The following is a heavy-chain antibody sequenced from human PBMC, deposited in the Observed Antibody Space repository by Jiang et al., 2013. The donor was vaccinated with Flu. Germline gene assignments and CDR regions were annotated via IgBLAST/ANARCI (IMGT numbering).Heavy chain of an antibody. Sequence: KPTQTLTLTCTFSGFSLSTSGMCVSWIRQPPGKALEWLARIDWDDDKYYSTSLKTRLTISKDTSKNQVVLTMTNMDPVDTATYYCARFMVRGADPSYYYYYYGTDVWGQGTTVTVSS. CDR2: IDWDDDK. CDR3: ARFMVRGADPSYYYYYYGTDV. V-gene: IGHV2-70*11. D-gene: IGHD3-10*01. CDR1: GFSLSTSGMC. J-gene: IGHJ6*02.